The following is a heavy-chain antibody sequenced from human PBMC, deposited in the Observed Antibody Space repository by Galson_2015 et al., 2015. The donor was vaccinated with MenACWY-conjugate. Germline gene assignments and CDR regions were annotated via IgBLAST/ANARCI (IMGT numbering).Heavy chain of an antibody. V-gene: IGHV1-69*13. D-gene: IGHD1-26*01. CDR3: ASGRELLANFDY. J-gene: IGHJ4*02. CDR2: IIPIFGTA. Sequence: SVKVSCKASGGTFSSYAISWVRQAPGQRLEWMGGIIPIFGTANYAQKFQGRVTITADESTSTAYMELSSLRSEDTAVYYCASGRELLANFDYWGQGTLVTVSS. CDR1: GGTFSSYA.